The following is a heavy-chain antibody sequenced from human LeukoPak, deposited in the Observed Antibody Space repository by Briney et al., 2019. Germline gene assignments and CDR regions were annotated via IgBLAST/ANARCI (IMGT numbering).Heavy chain of an antibody. J-gene: IGHJ4*02. CDR1: GFTFSSYS. CDR2: ISSSSSYI. V-gene: IGHV3-21*01. Sequence: GGSLRLSCAASGFTFSSYSMNWVRQAPGKGLEWVSSISSSSSYIYYADSVKGRFTISRDNAKNSLYLQMNSLRAEDTAVYYCARDVYDSSHYFDYWGQGTLVTVSS. CDR3: ARDVYDSSHYFDY. D-gene: IGHD3-22*01.